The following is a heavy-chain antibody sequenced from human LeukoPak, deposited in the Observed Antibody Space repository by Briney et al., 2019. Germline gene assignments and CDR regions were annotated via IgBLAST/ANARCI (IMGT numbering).Heavy chain of an antibody. D-gene: IGHD1-1*01. CDR1: GFTFSDYY. CDR2: IRSKAYGETA. CDR3: TRDRGAYNLYDY. Sequence: SLRLSCAASGFTFSDYYMNWIRQAPGKGLEWVGFIRSKAYGETADYAASVKGRFTISRDDSKAIAYLQMNSLKTEDTAVYHCTRDRGAYNLYDYWGQGTLVTVSS. J-gene: IGHJ4*02. V-gene: IGHV3-49*03.